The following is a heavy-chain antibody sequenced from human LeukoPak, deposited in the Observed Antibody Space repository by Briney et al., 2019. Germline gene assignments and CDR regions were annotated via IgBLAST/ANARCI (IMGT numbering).Heavy chain of an antibody. CDR3: ARRRPHIVATIRPSYFDY. Sequence: SETLSLTCAVYGGSFSGYYGSWIRQSPGKGLEWIGEIHDIGSANYNPSLKSRVTISVDTSKNQFSLKLSSLTAGDTAVYYCARRRPHIVATIRPSYFDYWGQGMLVTVSS. J-gene: IGHJ4*02. CDR2: IHDIGSA. CDR1: GGSFSGYY. D-gene: IGHD5-12*01. V-gene: IGHV4-34*01.